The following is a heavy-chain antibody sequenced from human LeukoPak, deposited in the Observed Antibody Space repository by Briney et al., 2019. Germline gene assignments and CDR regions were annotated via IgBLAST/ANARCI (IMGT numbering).Heavy chain of an antibody. CDR2: IYSSGSI. Sequence: PSETLSLTCTVSGGSISSDYWSWVRQPAGKGLEWIGRIYSSGSIIYNPSLKSRVTMSVDTSKNQFSLKLSSVTAADTAVYYCTRGPSSSGSYYFDYWGQGILVTVSS. J-gene: IGHJ4*02. CDR1: GGSISSDY. CDR3: TRGPSSSGSYYFDY. D-gene: IGHD1-26*01. V-gene: IGHV4-4*07.